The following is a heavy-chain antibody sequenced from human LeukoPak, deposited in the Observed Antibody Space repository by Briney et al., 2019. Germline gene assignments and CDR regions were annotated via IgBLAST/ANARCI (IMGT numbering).Heavy chain of an antibody. J-gene: IGHJ4*02. D-gene: IGHD7-27*01. V-gene: IGHV3-66*01. Sequence: GGSLRLSCAASGFAFSGYGMHWVRQAPGKGLEWVSVIYSGGSTYYADSVKGRFTISRDNSKNTLYLQMNSLRAEDTAVYYCARDGDDYGDDWGQGTLVTVSS. CDR1: GFAFSGYG. CDR2: IYSGGST. CDR3: ARDGDDYGDD.